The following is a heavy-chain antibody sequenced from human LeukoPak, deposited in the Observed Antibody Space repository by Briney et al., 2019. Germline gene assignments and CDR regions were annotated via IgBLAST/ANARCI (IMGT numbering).Heavy chain of an antibody. D-gene: IGHD2-8*01. Sequence: GGSLRLSCAASGFTFSSNGMHWVRQAPGKGLEWVALIWYDGSNKYYADSVKGRFTITRDNSKNTLFLQMNSLRAEDTAVYYCAGGMRHFDYWGQGTLVTVSS. CDR1: GFTFSSNG. V-gene: IGHV3-33*01. CDR2: IWYDGSNK. CDR3: AGGMRHFDY. J-gene: IGHJ4*02.